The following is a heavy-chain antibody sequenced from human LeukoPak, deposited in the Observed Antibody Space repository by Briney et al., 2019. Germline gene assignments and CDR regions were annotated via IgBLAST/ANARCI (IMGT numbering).Heavy chain of an antibody. CDR3: AKGVGATRIFDY. V-gene: IGHV3-30*18. Sequence: GRSLRLSCVASGFTFSSYGMHWVRQAPGEGPEWVAFISYDGSNEYYADSVKGRFTISRDNSKNTLYLQMNSLRAEDTAMYYCAKGVGATRIFDYWGQGTLVTVSS. D-gene: IGHD1-26*01. J-gene: IGHJ4*02. CDR2: ISYDGSNE. CDR1: GFTFSSYG.